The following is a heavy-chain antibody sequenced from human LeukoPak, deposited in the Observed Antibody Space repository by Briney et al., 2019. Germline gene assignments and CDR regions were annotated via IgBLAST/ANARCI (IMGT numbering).Heavy chain of an antibody. CDR2: IKADGSGA. CDR1: GFTFSSYW. Sequence: GGSLRLSCAASGFTFSSYWMNWVRQAPGKGLEWVATIKADGSGAYYVDSVKGRFTISRDNAKNSLYLQMNSLRAEDTAVYFCARYTRPIDYWGQGTLVTVSS. V-gene: IGHV3-7*05. J-gene: IGHJ4*02. D-gene: IGHD6-13*01. CDR3: ARYTRPIDY.